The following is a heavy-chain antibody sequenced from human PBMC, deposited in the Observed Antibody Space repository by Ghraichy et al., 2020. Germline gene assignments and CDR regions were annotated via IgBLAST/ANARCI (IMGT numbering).Heavy chain of an antibody. Sequence: GGSLRLSCGASGFTFSTYWMHWVRQAPGKGLVWVSRIKSDGTYTSYADSVKGRFTISRDNAKNTLYLQMNSLTAEDTAGYYCARDERWDDSFDIWGQGTMVTVSS. D-gene: IGHD3-22*01. V-gene: IGHV3-74*01. J-gene: IGHJ3*02. CDR3: ARDERWDDSFDI. CDR2: IKSDGTYT. CDR1: GFTFSTYW.